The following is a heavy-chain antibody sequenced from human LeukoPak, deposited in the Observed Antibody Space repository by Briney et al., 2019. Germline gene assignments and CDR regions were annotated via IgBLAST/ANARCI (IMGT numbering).Heavy chain of an antibody. Sequence: PGGSLRLSCAASGFTFSSYAMSWVRQAPGKGLEWVSAISGSGGSTYYADSVKGRFTISRDNSKNTLYLQMNSLRAEDTAVYYCAKNHPTRPLLTMIVVVIPGRFDYWGQGTLVTVSS. CDR1: GFTFSSYA. V-gene: IGHV3-23*01. D-gene: IGHD3-22*01. CDR2: ISGSGGST. CDR3: AKNHPTRPLLTMIVVVIPGRFDY. J-gene: IGHJ4*02.